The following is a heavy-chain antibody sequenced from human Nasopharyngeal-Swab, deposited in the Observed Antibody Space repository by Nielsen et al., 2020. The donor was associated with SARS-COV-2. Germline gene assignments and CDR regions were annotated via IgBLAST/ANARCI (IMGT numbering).Heavy chain of an antibody. CDR1: GGSFSTYA. V-gene: IGHV1-69*13. CDR2: IIPSFSRG. J-gene: IGHJ4*02. Sequence: SVKVSCKASGGSFSTYAFSWARQAPGQGLEWMGGIIPSFSRGNYAQKFQDRVTITADEATSTAYMELSSLRSEDTAVYYCARDVHGGSWVFDYWGQGTLVTVAS. D-gene: IGHD2-15*01. CDR3: ARDVHGGSWVFDY.